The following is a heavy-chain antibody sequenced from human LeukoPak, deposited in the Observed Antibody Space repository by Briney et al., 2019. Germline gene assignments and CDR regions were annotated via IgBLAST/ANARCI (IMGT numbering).Heavy chain of an antibody. Sequence: SVKVSCKASGGTFSSYAISWVRQAPGQGLEWMGGIIPIFGTANYAQKFQGRVTITTDESTSTAYMELSSLRSEDTAVYYCARDSGYYDSSGFSDYWGQGTLVTVSS. CDR2: IIPIFGTA. CDR1: GGTFSSYA. CDR3: ARDSGYYDSSGFSDY. J-gene: IGHJ4*02. V-gene: IGHV1-69*05. D-gene: IGHD3-22*01.